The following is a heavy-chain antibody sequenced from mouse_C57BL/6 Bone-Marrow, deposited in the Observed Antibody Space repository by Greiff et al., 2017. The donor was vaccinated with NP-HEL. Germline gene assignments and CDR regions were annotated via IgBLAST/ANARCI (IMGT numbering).Heavy chain of an antibody. CDR1: GYTFTSYW. Sequence: VQLQQPGTELVKPGASVKLSCKASGYTFTSYWMHWVKQRPGQGLEWIGNINPSNGGTTYNEKFKSKATLTVDKSSSTAYMQLSSLTSEDSAVYYCARSQTAQAWAMDYWGQGTSVTVSS. CDR2: INPSNGGT. J-gene: IGHJ4*01. V-gene: IGHV1-53*01. CDR3: ARSQTAQAWAMDY. D-gene: IGHD3-2*02.